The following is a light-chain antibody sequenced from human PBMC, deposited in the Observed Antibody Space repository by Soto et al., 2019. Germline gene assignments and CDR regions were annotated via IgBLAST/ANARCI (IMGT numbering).Light chain of an antibody. CDR1: QNVRNNY. CDR2: DAS. V-gene: IGKV3-20*01. CDR3: QQFSSYTLT. Sequence: EFLFTQSPGTLSLSPGERATLSCRASQNVRNNYLAWYQQKPGQAPRLLIYDASSRETGIPERFSGGGSGTEFTLTISRLQSEDFAVYYCQQFSSYTLTFGGGTKVDIK. J-gene: IGKJ4*01.